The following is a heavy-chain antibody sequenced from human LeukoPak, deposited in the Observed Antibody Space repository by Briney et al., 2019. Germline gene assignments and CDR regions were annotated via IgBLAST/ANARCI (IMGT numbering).Heavy chain of an antibody. J-gene: IGHJ4*02. Sequence: SETLSLTCTVSGVSISSGVFYWSWIRQHPGKGLEWIGYIYFGGSTYYSPSLKSRLTISVDTSKNQFSLKLTSVTAADTAVYFCARDQTGRGYFDYWGQGTLSPSPQ. CDR3: ARDQTGRGYFDY. V-gene: IGHV4-31*03. D-gene: IGHD3-10*01. CDR1: GVSISSGVFY. CDR2: IYFGGST.